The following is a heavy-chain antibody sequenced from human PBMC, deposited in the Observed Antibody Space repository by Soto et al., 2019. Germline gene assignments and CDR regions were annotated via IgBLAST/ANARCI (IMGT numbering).Heavy chain of an antibody. D-gene: IGHD3-16*02. CDR3: ATLSYGQLRYFDN. CDR1: KFTFGDYW. Sequence: LRLSCAVPKFTFGDYWMSWVRQAPGKGLEWISNIKQDGSDKNYADSVKGRFTISRDNADNSMYLQMNSLRAEDTAVYYCATLSYGQLRYFDNWGQGTLVTVSS. V-gene: IGHV3-7*01. CDR2: IKQDGSDK. J-gene: IGHJ4*02.